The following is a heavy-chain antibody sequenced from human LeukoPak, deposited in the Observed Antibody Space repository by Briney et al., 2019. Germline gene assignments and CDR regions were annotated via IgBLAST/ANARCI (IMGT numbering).Heavy chain of an antibody. V-gene: IGHV4-38-2*02. Sequence: PSETLSLTCTVSGYSISSGYYWGWIRQPPGKGLEWIGSIYHSGSTYYNPSLKSRVTISVDTSKNQFSLKLSSVTAADTAVYYCAGYCSGGSCYDLDWFDPWGQGTLVTVSS. D-gene: IGHD2-15*01. J-gene: IGHJ5*02. CDR2: IYHSGST. CDR1: GYSISSGYY. CDR3: AGYCSGGSCYDLDWFDP.